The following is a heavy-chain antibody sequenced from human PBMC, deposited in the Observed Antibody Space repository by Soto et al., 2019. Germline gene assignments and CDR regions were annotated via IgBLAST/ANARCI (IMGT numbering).Heavy chain of an antibody. V-gene: IGHV4-59*08. Sequence: ASETLSVTCTVSGGSISSYYWSWIRQPPGKGLEWIGYIYYSGSTNYNPSLKSRVTISVDTSKNQFSLKLSSVTAADTAVYYCARHAYCSGGSCYSPYYYYYYMDVWGKGTTVTVSS. CDR3: ARHAYCSGGSCYSPYYYYYYMDV. CDR1: GGSISSYY. CDR2: IYYSGST. D-gene: IGHD2-15*01. J-gene: IGHJ6*03.